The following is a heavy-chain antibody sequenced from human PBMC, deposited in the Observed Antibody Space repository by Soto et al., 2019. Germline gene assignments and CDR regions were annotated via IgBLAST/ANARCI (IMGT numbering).Heavy chain of an antibody. V-gene: IGHV3-74*01. D-gene: IGHD2-21*02. J-gene: IGHJ4*02. Sequence: VQLVASGGDLVQPGGSLRLSCAASGFTFSNYWMHWVRQGPGKGLVWVSRVNSDESSTSYADSVKGRFTISRDNAKNTLYLQMSSLRFEDTALYYCVCFECGHTAVVTAMEANGYWGQGTLVTVSS. CDR2: VNSDESST. CDR1: GFTFSNYW. CDR3: VCFECGHTAVVTAMEANGY.